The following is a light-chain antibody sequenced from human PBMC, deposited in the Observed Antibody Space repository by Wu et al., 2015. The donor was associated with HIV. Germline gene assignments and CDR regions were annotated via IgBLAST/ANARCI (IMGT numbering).Light chain of an antibody. J-gene: IGKJ3*01. CDR2: AAS. CDR3: QQYNSPFT. Sequence: IQMTQSPSSLSASVGDRVTITCRASQDIRNDLGWYQHKPGKAPRLLMYAASTLQSGVPSRFSGSGSGTDFTLTISSLQPEDFATYYCQQYNSPFTFGPGTKVDIK. V-gene: IGKV1-6*01. CDR1: QDIRND.